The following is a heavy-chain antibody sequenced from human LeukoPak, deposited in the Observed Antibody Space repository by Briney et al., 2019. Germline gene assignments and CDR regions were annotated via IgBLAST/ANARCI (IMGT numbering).Heavy chain of an antibody. Sequence: GASVKVSCKASGYTFTGYYMHWVQQAPGQGLEWMGWINPNSGGTNYAQKFQGRVTMTRDTSISTAYMELSRLRSDDTAVYYCARVSGAAVADLDYWGQGTLVTVSS. CDR1: GYTFTGYY. CDR3: ARVSGAAVADLDY. CDR2: INPNSGGT. D-gene: IGHD6-19*01. V-gene: IGHV1-2*02. J-gene: IGHJ4*02.